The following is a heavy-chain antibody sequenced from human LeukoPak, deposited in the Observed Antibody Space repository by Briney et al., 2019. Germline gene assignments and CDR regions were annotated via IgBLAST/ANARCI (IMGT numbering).Heavy chain of an antibody. D-gene: IGHD3-10*01. Sequence: GASVKVSCKASGYTFTGYYMHWVRQAPGQGLEWMGWINPNSGGTNYAQKFQGRVTMTRDTSISTAYMELSRLRSDDTAVYYCARDLVRDYYGSGSYLTAPNWFDPWGQGTLVTVSS. CDR3: ARDLVRDYYGSGSYLTAPNWFDP. V-gene: IGHV1-2*02. CDR1: GYTFTGYY. CDR2: INPNSGGT. J-gene: IGHJ5*02.